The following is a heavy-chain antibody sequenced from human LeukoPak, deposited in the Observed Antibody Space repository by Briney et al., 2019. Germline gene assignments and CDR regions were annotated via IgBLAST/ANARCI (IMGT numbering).Heavy chain of an antibody. CDR1: RFTFSSYA. D-gene: IGHD3-22*01. V-gene: IGHV3-23*01. J-gene: IGHJ4*02. CDR2: ISGSGGST. Sequence: GGSLRLSCAASRFTFSSYAMSWVRQAPGKGLEWVSTISGSGGSTYYADSVKGWFTISRNNSKNTLYLQMNSLRAEDTAVYYCAKEGYDSSGYYTTGFDYWGQGTLVTVSS. CDR3: AKEGYDSSGYYTTGFDY.